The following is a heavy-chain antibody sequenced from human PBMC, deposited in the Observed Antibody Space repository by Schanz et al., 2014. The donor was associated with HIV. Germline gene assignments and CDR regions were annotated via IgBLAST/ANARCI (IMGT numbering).Heavy chain of an antibody. Sequence: VQLVESGGGVVQPGRSLRLSCAASGFTFSSYAMSWVRQAPGKGLEWVSAISGGGGSTYYADSVKGRFSISRDNSKNTLYLQMSDLKDEDTAVYYCAKDLRHTSGPFDYRGQGTLVTVSS. D-gene: IGHD6-19*01. V-gene: IGHV3-23*04. CDR3: AKDLRHTSGPFDY. J-gene: IGHJ4*02. CDR1: GFTFSSYA. CDR2: ISGGGGST.